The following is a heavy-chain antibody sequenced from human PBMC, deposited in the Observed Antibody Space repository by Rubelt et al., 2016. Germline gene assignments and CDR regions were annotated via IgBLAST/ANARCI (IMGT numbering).Heavy chain of an antibody. CDR2: ISGSGDNT. CDR1: RFTFSSYA. CDR3: AARSTQGVTVY. V-gene: IGHV3-23*04. D-gene: IGHD2-21*02. Sequence: EVQLVESGGGLVKPGGSLRLSCAASRFTFSSYAMSWVRQAPGEGLEWVSGISGSGDNTYYADSVKGRFSISRDNSKKTLYLQMSSLRVEDTAIYYCAARSTQGVTVYWGQGTLVTVSS. J-gene: IGHJ4*02.